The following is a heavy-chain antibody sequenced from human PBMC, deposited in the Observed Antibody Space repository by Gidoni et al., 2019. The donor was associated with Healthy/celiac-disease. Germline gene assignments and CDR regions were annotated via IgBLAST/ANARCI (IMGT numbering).Heavy chain of an antibody. J-gene: IGHJ3*02. D-gene: IGHD2-15*01. CDR3: ARVPRWAFDI. CDR1: GGSFSVYY. V-gene: IGHV4-34*01. CDR2: INHSGST. Sequence: HVQLQQWGAGLLKPSETLSLTCAVYGGSFSVYYWSWIRQPPGKGLEWIGEINHSGSTNYNPSLKSRVTISVDTYKNQFSLKLSSVTAADTAVYYCARVPRWAFDIWGQGTMVTVSS.